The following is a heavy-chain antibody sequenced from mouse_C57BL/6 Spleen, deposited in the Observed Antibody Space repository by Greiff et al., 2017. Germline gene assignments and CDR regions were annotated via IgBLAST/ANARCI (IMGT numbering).Heavy chain of an antibody. D-gene: IGHD1-1*01. CDR3: ASDYGSSSSWFAY. J-gene: IGHJ3*01. CDR2: IYPGDGDT. CDR1: GYAFSSSW. Sequence: VQLQQSGPELVKPGASVKISCKASGYAFSSSWMNWVKQRPGKGLEWIGRIYPGDGDTTYNGKFKGKATLTADKSSSTAYMQLSSLTSEYSAVYFCASDYGSSSSWFAYWGQGTLVTVSA. V-gene: IGHV1-82*01.